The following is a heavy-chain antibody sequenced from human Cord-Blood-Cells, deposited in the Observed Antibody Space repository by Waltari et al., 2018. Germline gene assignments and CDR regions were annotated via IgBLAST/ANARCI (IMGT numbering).Heavy chain of an antibody. CDR1: GGSLSSSSYY. CDR2: IYYSGST. J-gene: IGHJ4*02. V-gene: IGHV4-39*01. CDR3: ARKATGVRFDY. D-gene: IGHD7-27*01. Sequence: QLQLQESGPGLVKPSETLSLTCTVSGGSLSSSSYYWGWIRQPPGKGLEWIGSIYYSGSTYYNPSLKSRVTISVDTSKNQFSLKLSSVTAADTAVYYCARKATGVRFDYWGQGTLVTVSS.